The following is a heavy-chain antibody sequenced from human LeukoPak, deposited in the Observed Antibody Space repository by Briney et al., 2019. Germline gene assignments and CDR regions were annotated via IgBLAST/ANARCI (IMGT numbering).Heavy chain of an antibody. CDR2: ISYDGSHR. CDR3: AKDRSSSWSFDY. Sequence: QPGRPLRLSCAASGITFSSSGMHWVRQAPGKGLEWVAVISYDGSHRYYADSVKGRFTISRDDSKNTLYLEMNSLRAEDTAVYYCAKDRSSSWSFDYWGQGTLVTVSS. CDR1: GITFSSSG. V-gene: IGHV3-30*18. J-gene: IGHJ4*02. D-gene: IGHD6-13*01.